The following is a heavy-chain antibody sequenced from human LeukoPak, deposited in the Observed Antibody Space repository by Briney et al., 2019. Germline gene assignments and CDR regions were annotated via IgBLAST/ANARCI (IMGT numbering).Heavy chain of an antibody. CDR1: GYTFTSYH. V-gene: IGHV1-8*01. D-gene: IGHD1-14*01. CDR3: VRVPPGTTIYAY. CDR2: MNPNNSDI. J-gene: IGHJ4*02. Sequence: ASVKVSCKASGYTFTSYHINWVRQATGQGLEWVGWMNPNNSDIGYAQKFQGRVTMTRNTSIGTAYMELSNLRSEDTAIYYCVRVPPGTTIYAYWGQGTLVTVSS.